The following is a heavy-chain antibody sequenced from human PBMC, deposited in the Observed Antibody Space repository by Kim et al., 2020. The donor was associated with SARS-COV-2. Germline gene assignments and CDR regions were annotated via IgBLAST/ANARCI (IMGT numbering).Heavy chain of an antibody. CDR1: GFTFSSYT. CDR2: ISSSSTFM. J-gene: IGHJ6*02. D-gene: IGHD3-3*01. V-gene: IGHV3-21*01. CDR3: AKDLHFSSWRGYYYGMDV. Sequence: GGSLRLSCAASGFTFSSYTMNWVRQAPGKGLEWVSSISSSSTFMYYADSVKGRFTISRDNANNSLFLQMNSLSAEDAAVYFCAKDLHFSSWRGYYYGMDVWGQGTTVTVSS.